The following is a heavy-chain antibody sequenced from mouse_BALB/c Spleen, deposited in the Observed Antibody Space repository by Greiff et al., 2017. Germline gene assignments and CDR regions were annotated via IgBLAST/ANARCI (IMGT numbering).Heavy chain of an antibody. Sequence: EVKLMESGPELVKPGASVKMSCKASGYTFTSYVMHWVKQKPGQGLEWIGYINPYNDGTKYNEKFKGKATLTSDKSSSTAYMELSSLTSEDSAVYYCARLYGNGVYYYAMDYWGQGTSVTVSS. D-gene: IGHD2-1*01. J-gene: IGHJ4*01. V-gene: IGHV1-14*01. CDR1: GYTFTSYV. CDR2: INPYNDGT. CDR3: ARLYGNGVYYYAMDY.